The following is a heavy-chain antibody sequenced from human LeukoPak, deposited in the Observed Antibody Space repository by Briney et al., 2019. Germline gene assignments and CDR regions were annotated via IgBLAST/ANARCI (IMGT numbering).Heavy chain of an antibody. D-gene: IGHD1-1*01. CDR2: IWYDGSNK. Sequence: GGSLRLSCAASGFTFSSYGMHWVRQAPGKGLEWVAVIWYDGSNKYYADSVKGRFTISRDNSKNTLYLQMNSLRAEDTAVYYCATTYQDTNGMDVWGQGTTVTVSS. CDR3: ATTYQDTNGMDV. V-gene: IGHV3-33*01. CDR1: GFTFSSYG. J-gene: IGHJ6*02.